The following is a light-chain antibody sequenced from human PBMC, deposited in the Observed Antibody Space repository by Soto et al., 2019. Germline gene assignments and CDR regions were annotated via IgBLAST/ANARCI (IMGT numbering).Light chain of an antibody. CDR1: QSVSTN. V-gene: IGKV3-15*01. CDR3: QQYTDWPLT. J-gene: IGKJ4*01. Sequence: EIVMTQSPATLSVSPGERATLSCRVSQSVSTNLAWYHQKPGQAPRLLIYGASTTATGIPARFSGSDSGTEFTLTISGLQAEDFAVYHCQQYTDWPLTFGGGTQVEI. CDR2: GAS.